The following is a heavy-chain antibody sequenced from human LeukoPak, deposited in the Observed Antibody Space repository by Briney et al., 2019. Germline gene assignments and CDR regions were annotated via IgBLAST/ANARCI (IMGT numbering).Heavy chain of an antibody. CDR3: ARGIAAPNYYFDY. D-gene: IGHD6-6*01. CDR1: GGVFTTYA. V-gene: IGHV1-69*05. Sequence: SVKVSCKASGGVFTTYAISWVRQAPGQGLEWMGGIIPIFGTANYAQKFQGRVTITTDESTSTAYMGLSSLRSEDTAVYYCARGIAAPNYYFDYWGQGTLVTVSS. J-gene: IGHJ4*02. CDR2: IIPIFGTA.